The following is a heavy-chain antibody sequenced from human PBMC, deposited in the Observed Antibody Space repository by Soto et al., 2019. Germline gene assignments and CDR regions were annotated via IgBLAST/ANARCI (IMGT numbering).Heavy chain of an antibody. J-gene: IGHJ3*02. CDR2: INPSGGST. V-gene: IGHV1-46*03. CDR1: GYTFTSYY. CDR3: ARLDIVVVPATQDAFDI. Sequence: ASVKVYYKASGYTFTSYYMHWVRQDPGQGLEWMGIINPSGGSTSYAQKFQGRVTMTRDTSTSTVYMELSSLRSEDTAVYYCARLDIVVVPATQDAFDIWGQGTMVTVSS. D-gene: IGHD2-2*03.